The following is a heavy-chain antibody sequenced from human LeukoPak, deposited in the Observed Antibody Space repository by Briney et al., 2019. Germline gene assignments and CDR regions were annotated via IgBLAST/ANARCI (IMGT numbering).Heavy chain of an antibody. Sequence: ASVKVSCKASGGTFSSYAISWVRQAPGQGLEWMGRIIPIFGTANYAQKFQGRVTITTDESTSTAYMELSSLRSEDPAVYYCARDGTIAVAGNFGYWGQGTLVTVSS. CDR3: ARDGTIAVAGNFGY. CDR1: GGTFSSYA. D-gene: IGHD6-19*01. V-gene: IGHV1-69*05. J-gene: IGHJ4*02. CDR2: IIPIFGTA.